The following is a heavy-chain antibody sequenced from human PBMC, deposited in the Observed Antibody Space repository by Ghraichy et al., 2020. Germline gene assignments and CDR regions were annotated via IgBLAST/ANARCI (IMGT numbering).Heavy chain of an antibody. Sequence: SETLSLTCAVSGDSIISNNWWSWVRQPPGKGLEWIGEIFHSGSTNYNPSLKSRITISLDKSKNQISLKMTSVTDADTAVYYCAREIDQLRYFDSWGQGTLVTVSS. D-gene: IGHD1-1*01. CDR3: AREIDQLRYFDS. V-gene: IGHV4-4*02. CDR2: IFHSGST. J-gene: IGHJ4*02. CDR1: GDSIISNNW.